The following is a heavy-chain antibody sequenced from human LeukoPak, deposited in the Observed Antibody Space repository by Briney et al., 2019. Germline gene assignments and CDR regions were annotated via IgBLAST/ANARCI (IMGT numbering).Heavy chain of an antibody. D-gene: IGHD2/OR15-2a*01. V-gene: IGHV3-9*01. CDR1: GFTFDDYA. Sequence: GGSLRLSCAASGFTFDDYAMHWVRQAPGKGLEWVSGISWNSGSIGYADSVKGRFTISRDNAKNSLYLQMNSLRAEDTALYYCAKDSMTEQGAFDIWGQGTMVTVSS. CDR2: ISWNSGSI. J-gene: IGHJ3*02. CDR3: AKDSMTEQGAFDI.